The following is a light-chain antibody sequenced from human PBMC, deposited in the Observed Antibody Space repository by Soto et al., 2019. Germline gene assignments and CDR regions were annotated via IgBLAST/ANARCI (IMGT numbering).Light chain of an antibody. V-gene: IGKV1-5*01. J-gene: IGKJ2*01. CDR2: DAS. Sequence: DSQMTQSPSTLSASVGGRVTITCRASQSISGWLAWYQQKPGKAPKLLIYDASSLESGVPSRFSGSGSGTEFTLTISSLQPDDFATYYCQQYNSYSPYTFGQGTKLEIK. CDR1: QSISGW. CDR3: QQYNSYSPYT.